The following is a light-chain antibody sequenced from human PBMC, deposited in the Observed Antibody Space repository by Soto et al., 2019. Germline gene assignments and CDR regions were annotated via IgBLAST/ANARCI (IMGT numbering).Light chain of an antibody. V-gene: IGKV4-1*01. CDR3: QQYYSSPPA. J-gene: IGKJ4*01. CDR2: WAS. Sequence: DLVMTQSPASLAVSLGERATINCKSSQSVLYSSNSANYLAWYQQKPGQPPKLLIYWASTRESGVPDRFSGSGSGTDFSLTISSLQAEDVAVYYCQQYYSSPPAFGGGTKVEIK. CDR1: QSVLYSSNSANY.